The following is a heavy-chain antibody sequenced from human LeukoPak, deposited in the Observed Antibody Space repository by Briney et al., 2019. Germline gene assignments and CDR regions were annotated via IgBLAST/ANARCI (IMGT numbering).Heavy chain of an antibody. D-gene: IGHD3-10*01. Sequence: PSETLSLTCAVSGYSISSGYYWGWIRQPPGKGLEWIGSIYHSGSTYYNPSLKSRVTISVDTSKNQFSLKLSSVTAADTAVYYCARDITMVRGVIIPRWFDPRGQGTLVTVSS. J-gene: IGHJ5*02. CDR1: GYSISSGYY. CDR2: IYHSGST. CDR3: ARDITMVRGVIIPRWFDP. V-gene: IGHV4-38-2*02.